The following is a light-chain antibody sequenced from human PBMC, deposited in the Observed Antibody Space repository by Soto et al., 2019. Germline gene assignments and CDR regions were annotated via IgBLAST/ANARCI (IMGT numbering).Light chain of an antibody. CDR1: ERVSTN. CDR3: QQYNNLPPT. J-gene: IGKJ1*01. CDR2: SAS. Sequence: EIVMTQSPATLSVSPGESATLSCRASERVSTNLAWYQQTPGQAPRLLIYSASRRPTDIPVRFSGSGSGAEFTLTISSLQSEDFAIYYCQQYNNLPPTFGQGTKVDIK. V-gene: IGKV3-15*01.